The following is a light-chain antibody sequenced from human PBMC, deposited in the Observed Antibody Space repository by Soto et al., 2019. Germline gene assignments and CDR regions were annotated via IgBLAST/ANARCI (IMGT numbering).Light chain of an antibody. J-gene: IGKJ3*01. CDR1: QSVSSKY. Sequence: EIALTQSPGTLSLSPGERATLSCRASQSVSSKYLAWYRQKPGQAPRVLIYGTSIRASGVPERFSGGGSGTDFTLTITRLEPEDFAVYYCQQYGSSLFTFGPGTKVDFK. CDR3: QQYGSSLFT. CDR2: GTS. V-gene: IGKV3-20*01.